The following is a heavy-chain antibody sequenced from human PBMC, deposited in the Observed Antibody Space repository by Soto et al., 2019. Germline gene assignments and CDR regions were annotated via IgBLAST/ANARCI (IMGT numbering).Heavy chain of an antibody. V-gene: IGHV4-30-4*01. J-gene: IGHJ6*02. CDR1: GGSINSGDYY. Sequence: QVQLQESGPGLVKPSQTLSLTCTVSGGSINSGDYYWSWIRQPPGKGLEWIGYIYYSGTTYYNPSIRSRVTISLDTSKNRFSLKLNSVTAADTAVYYCALRFGTAWGQGTTVTVSS. D-gene: IGHD5-12*01. CDR2: IYYSGTT. CDR3: ALRFGTA.